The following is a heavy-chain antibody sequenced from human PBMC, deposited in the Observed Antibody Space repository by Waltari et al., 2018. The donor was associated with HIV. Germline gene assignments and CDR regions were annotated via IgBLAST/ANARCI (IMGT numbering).Heavy chain of an antibody. CDR3: ARDPPRYCTNGVCYSDYYYGMDV. CDR1: GYSISSGYY. V-gene: IGHV4-38-2*02. D-gene: IGHD2-8*01. J-gene: IGHJ6*02. Sequence: QLVLQESGPGLVKPSETLSLTCAVSGYSISSGYYWGWIRQPPGKGLEWIGSIYHSGSTYYNPSLKSRVTISVDTSKNQFARKLSSVTAADTAVYYCARDPPRYCTNGVCYSDYYYGMDVWGQGTTVTVSS. CDR2: IYHSGST.